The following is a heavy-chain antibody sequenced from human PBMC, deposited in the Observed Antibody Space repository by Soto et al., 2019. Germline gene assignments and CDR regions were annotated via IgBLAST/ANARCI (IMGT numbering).Heavy chain of an antibody. CDR2: ISGSGSP. CDR1: GFTFISHT. CDR3: SREVQPVFRREYDY. Sequence: EVQLVESGGGLVKPGGSLGLSCAVSGFTFISHTLNWVRQAPGKGLEWVSSISGSGSPYYADSVKGRFTISRDNAQNSLYLQRSSLRAEDTAVYYCSREVQPVFRREYDYWGQGTLVTVSS. J-gene: IGHJ4*02. V-gene: IGHV3-21*04.